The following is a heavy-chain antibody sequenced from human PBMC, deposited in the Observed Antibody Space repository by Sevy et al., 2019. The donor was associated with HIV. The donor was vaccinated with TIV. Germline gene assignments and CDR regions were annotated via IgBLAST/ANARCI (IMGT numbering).Heavy chain of an antibody. Sequence: GGSLRLSCAASGFTFSSYGMHWVRQAPGKGLEWVAVIWYDGSNKYYADSVKGRFTISRDNSKNTLYLQMNSLRAEDTAVYYCARDTGYSSGWYHYWGQGTLVTVSS. CDR3: ARDTGYSSGWYHY. CDR2: IWYDGSNK. D-gene: IGHD6-19*01. V-gene: IGHV3-33*01. J-gene: IGHJ4*02. CDR1: GFTFSSYG.